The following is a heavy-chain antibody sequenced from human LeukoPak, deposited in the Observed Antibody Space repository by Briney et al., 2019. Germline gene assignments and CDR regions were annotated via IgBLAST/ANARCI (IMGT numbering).Heavy chain of an antibody. CDR3: ARVAVGASGNFDY. V-gene: IGHV1-2*02. D-gene: IGHD1-26*01. CDR2: INPNSGGT. CDR1: GYTFTGYY. J-gene: IGHJ4*02. Sequence: VASVKVSCMASGYTFTGYYMHWVRPAPGQGLEWMGWINPNSGGTNYAQKFQGRVTMTRDTTISTAYMELSRLRSDDTAVYYCARVAVGASGNFDYWGQGTLVTVSS.